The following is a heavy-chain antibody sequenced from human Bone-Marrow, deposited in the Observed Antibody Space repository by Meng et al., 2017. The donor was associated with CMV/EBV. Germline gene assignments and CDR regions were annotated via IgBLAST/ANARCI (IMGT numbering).Heavy chain of an antibody. CDR1: GYSFTSYW. Sequence: ASVKVSCKGSGYSFTSYWIGWVRQAPGQGLEWMGWISAYNGNTNYAQKLQGRVTMTTDTSTSTAYMELRSLRSDDTAVYYCARDEEMGPAAQNYYGMDVWGQGTTVTVSS. CDR2: ISAYNGNT. CDR3: ARDEEMGPAAQNYYGMDV. D-gene: IGHD2-2*01. J-gene: IGHJ6*02. V-gene: IGHV1-18*04.